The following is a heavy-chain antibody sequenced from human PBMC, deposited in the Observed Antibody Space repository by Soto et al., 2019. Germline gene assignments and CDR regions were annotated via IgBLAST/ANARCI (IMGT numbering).Heavy chain of an antibody. V-gene: IGHV3-33*01. J-gene: IGHJ4*02. CDR2: IWYDGSNK. D-gene: IGHD3-3*01. Sequence: ESGGGVVQPGRSLRLSCAASGFTFSSYGMHWVRQAPGKGVEGVEVIWYDGSNKYYADSVKGRFTISRDNSKTTLYLQMNSLRAEDTAVYSCARDGGYDFTSAYDFDYWRQATLVTVSS. CDR1: GFTFSSYG. CDR3: ARDGGYDFTSAYDFDY.